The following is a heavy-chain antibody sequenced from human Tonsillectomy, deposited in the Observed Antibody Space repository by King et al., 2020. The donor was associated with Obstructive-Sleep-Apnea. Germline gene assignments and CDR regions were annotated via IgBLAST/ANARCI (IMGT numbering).Heavy chain of an antibody. V-gene: IGHV3-48*04. D-gene: IGHD5-12*01. CDR1: GFTFSSYS. Sequence: VQLVESGGGLVQPGGSLRLSCAASGFTFSSYSMNWVRQAPGKGLEWVSYISSSSRTKYYADSVKGRFTISRDNAKNSLYLQMNSLRAEDTAVYYCASTLEGWLRYFDYWGQGTLVTVSS. CDR3: ASTLEGWLRYFDY. CDR2: ISSSSRTK. J-gene: IGHJ4*02.